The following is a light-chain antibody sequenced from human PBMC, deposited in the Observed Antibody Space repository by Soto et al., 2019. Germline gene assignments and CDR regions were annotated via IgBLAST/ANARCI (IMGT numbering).Light chain of an antibody. J-gene: IGKJ1*01. Sequence: DLQMTQSPPTVSAFVGDRVTFSCRASQNIGYWLAWYQQKPGQAPVLLIEKTSSLQSGVASRFYGSGSGTDFTLTITSLQTDDVGTYYCQQYSRYWTFGPGTKV. CDR2: KTS. V-gene: IGKV1-5*03. CDR3: QQYSRYWT. CDR1: QNIGYW.